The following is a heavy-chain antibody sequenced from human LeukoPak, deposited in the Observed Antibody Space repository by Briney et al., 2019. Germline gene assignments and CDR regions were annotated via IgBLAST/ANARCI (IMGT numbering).Heavy chain of an antibody. CDR1: GGSFSGYY. Sequence: SETLSLTCAVYGGSFSGYYWSWIRQPPGKGLEWIGSIYYSGSTYYNPSLKSRVTISVDTSKNQFSLKLSSVTAADTAVYYCARLISPVYYDSSGYYWGQGTLVTVSS. CDR2: IYYSGST. CDR3: ARLISPVYYDSSGYY. J-gene: IGHJ4*02. V-gene: IGHV4-34*01. D-gene: IGHD3-22*01.